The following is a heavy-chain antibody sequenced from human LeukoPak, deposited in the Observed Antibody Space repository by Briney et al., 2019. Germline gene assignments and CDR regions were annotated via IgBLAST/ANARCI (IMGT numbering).Heavy chain of an antibody. CDR1: GFTFSNYW. CDR3: ARGSRIVVAGRPYFDY. D-gene: IGHD6-19*01. Sequence: GGSLRLSCAASGFTFSNYWMHWVRHAPGKGLVWVSRLDTDGSDTSYADSVKGRFTISRDNAKNTLYLQMNNLRAEDTALYYCARGSRIVVAGRPYFDYWGQGTLVTFSS. CDR2: LDTDGSDT. J-gene: IGHJ4*02. V-gene: IGHV3-74*01.